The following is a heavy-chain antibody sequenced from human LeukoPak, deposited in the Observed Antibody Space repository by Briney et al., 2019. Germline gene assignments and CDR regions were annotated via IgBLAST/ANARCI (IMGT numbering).Heavy chain of an antibody. Sequence: SETLSLTCTVSGGSISSYYWGWIRQPPGKGLEYIGNVYPSGNTHYNPSLKGRVTISVDTSKNQFSLRLSSVTAADTAVYYCARVVNPTFYCDYWGQGTLVTVSS. CDR2: VYPSGNT. D-gene: IGHD1-1*01. CDR1: GGSISSYY. CDR3: ARVVNPTFYCDY. V-gene: IGHV4-4*08. J-gene: IGHJ4*02.